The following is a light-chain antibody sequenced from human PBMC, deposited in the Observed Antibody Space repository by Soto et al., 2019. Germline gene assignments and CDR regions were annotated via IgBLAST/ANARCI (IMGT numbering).Light chain of an antibody. CDR3: SSYEGGNNFRYV. Sequence: QSALTQPPSASGSPGQSVTISCTGTSSDVGGYNYVSWYQQHPGKAPKLMIYEVSKRPSGVPDRFSGSKSGNTASLTVSGLQAEDEADYYCSSYEGGNNFRYVFGTGTKVTVL. CDR1: SSDVGGYNY. V-gene: IGLV2-8*01. J-gene: IGLJ1*01. CDR2: EVS.